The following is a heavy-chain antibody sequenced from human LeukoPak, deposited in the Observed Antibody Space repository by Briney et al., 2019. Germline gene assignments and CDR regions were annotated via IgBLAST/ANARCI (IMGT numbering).Heavy chain of an antibody. V-gene: IGHV3-7*01. D-gene: IGHD6-13*01. Sequence: PSETLSLTCTVSGDSFSYFYWSWVRQAPGKGLEWVANIKQDGSEKYYVDSVKGRFTISRDNAKNSLYLQMNSLRAEDTAVYYCARAFRLLAAAGTDFDYWGQGTLVTVSS. CDR1: GDSFSYFY. J-gene: IGHJ4*02. CDR2: IKQDGSEK. CDR3: ARAFRLLAAAGTDFDY.